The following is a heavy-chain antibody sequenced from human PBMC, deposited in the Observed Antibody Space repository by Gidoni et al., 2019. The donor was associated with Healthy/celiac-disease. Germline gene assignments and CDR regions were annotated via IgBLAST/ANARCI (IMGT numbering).Heavy chain of an antibody. CDR1: GYSFTSYW. CDR2: IYPGDSDT. D-gene: IGHD3-22*01. V-gene: IGHV5-51*01. CDR3: ARGGYYYASSGETPDAFDI. J-gene: IGHJ3*02. Sequence: EVQLVPAGAEVKRLGESLRNPWKGAGYSFTSYWIGWVRQMPGKGLEWLGIIYPGDSDTSYSPSFHGQVTISADKSISIAYLQWISLKASDTAMYYCARGGYYYASSGETPDAFDIWGQGTIVTVSS.